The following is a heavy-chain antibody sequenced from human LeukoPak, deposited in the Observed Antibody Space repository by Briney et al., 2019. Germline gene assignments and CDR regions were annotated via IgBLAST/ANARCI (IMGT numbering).Heavy chain of an antibody. CDR3: ARAGVAARLFNYYYYMDV. CDR1: GGTLSSYA. V-gene: IGHV1-69*05. Sequence: SVKVSCKASGGTLSSYAISWVRQAPGQGLEWMGGIIPIFGTANYAQKFQGRVTITTDESTSTAYMELSSLRSEDTAVYYCARAGVAARLFNYYYYMDVWGKGTTVTVSS. D-gene: IGHD6-6*01. CDR2: IIPIFGTA. J-gene: IGHJ6*03.